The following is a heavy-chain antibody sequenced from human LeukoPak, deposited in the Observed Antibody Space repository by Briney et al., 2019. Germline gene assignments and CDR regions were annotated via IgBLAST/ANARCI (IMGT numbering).Heavy chain of an antibody. CDR1: GFTFSSYA. D-gene: IGHD6-13*01. V-gene: IGHV3-23*01. J-gene: IGHJ6*02. CDR3: AKAIRQQLISKYYYGMDV. CDR2: ISGSGGVT. Sequence: GGSLRLSCAASGFTFSSYAMGWVRQAPGKGLEWVSAISGSGGVTYYADSVKGRFTISRDNSKNTLYLQMNSLRAEDTAVYYCAKAIRQQLISKYYYGMDVWGQGTTVTVSS.